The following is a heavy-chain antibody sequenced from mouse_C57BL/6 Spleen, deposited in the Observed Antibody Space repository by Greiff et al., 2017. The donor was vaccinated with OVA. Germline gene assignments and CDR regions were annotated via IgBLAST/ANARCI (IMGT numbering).Heavy chain of an antibody. CDR3: ARQDYYYGSSSYAMDY. J-gene: IGHJ4*01. V-gene: IGHV1-19*01. CDR1: GYTFTDYY. Sequence: EVQRVESGPVLVKPGASVKMSCKASGYTFTDYYMNWVKQSHGKSLEWIGVINPYNGGTSYNQKFKGKATLTVDKSSSTAYMELNSLTSEDSAVYYCARQDYYYGSSSYAMDYWGQGTSVTVSS. CDR2: INPYNGGT. D-gene: IGHD1-1*01.